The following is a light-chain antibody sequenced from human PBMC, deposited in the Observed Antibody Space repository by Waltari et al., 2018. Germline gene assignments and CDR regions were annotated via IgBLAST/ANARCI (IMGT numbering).Light chain of an antibody. CDR2: LGS. Sequence: DIVMTQSPLSLPVTHGEPASISCRSSQSLLHNNGYNYLDWYLQKPGQSPQLLIYLGSNRASGVPDRFSGSGSGTDFTLEINRVEAEDVGVYYCMQALQTPYTFGQGTKLEI. CDR3: MQALQTPYT. CDR1: QSLLHNNGYNY. V-gene: IGKV2-28*01. J-gene: IGKJ2*01.